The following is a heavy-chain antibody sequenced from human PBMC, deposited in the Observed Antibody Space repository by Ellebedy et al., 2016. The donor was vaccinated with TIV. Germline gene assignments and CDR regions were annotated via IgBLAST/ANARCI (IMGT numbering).Heavy chain of an antibody. CDR1: GDSVSSEDYY. CDR2: IYESGTT. CDR3: ARVNLTGYKVYNWFDP. V-gene: IGHV4-61*08. Sequence: SETLSLTCTVSGDSVSSEDYYWSWIRQFPGRGLEWLGYIYESGTTDYNPSLKSRVTMSIDASKNHFSLRLSSVTAADTAVYYCARVNLTGYKVYNWFDPWGRGTPVTVSS. J-gene: IGHJ5*02. D-gene: IGHD3-9*01.